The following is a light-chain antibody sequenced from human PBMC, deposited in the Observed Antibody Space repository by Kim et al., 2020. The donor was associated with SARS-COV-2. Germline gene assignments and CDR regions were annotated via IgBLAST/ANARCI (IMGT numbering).Light chain of an antibody. CDR3: QQSYNKPRT. CDR1: QNINRY. J-gene: IGKJ2*01. CDR2: AAS. Sequence: DIQMTQSPSSLFASVGDRVTITCRASQNINRYLSWYQQKPGKAPNLLIYAASSLQTGVPSRFSGSGSGTDFTLTINSLQPEDFATYYCQQSYNKPRTFGQGTKLEI. V-gene: IGKV1-39*01.